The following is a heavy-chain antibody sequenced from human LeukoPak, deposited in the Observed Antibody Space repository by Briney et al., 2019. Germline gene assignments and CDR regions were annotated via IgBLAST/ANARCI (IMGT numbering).Heavy chain of an antibody. Sequence: SETLSLTCTVSGGSISSYYWSWLRQPPGKGLEWLGYIYYSGSTNYNPSLKSRVTISVATSKNQFSEKLSPVTAEDTAVYYCARDMKQFRDDAFDIWGQGTMVTVSS. CDR3: ARDMKQFRDDAFDI. D-gene: IGHD3-10*01. CDR2: IYYSGST. V-gene: IGHV4-59*01. CDR1: GGSISSYY. J-gene: IGHJ3*02.